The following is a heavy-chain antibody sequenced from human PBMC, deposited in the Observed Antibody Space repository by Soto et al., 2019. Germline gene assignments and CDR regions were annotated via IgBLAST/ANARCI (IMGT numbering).Heavy chain of an antibody. CDR2: ITSSSVI. D-gene: IGHD2-2*01. Sequence: GGSLRLSCAASGFTFSTHSMNWVRQAPGKGLEWISYITSSSVIMYADSVEGRFTISRDNAKNSLYLQMNSLRVEDTAVYFCVGEVGFQLIYWGQGTLVTVSS. CDR3: VGEVGFQLIY. V-gene: IGHV3-48*01. J-gene: IGHJ4*02. CDR1: GFTFSTHS.